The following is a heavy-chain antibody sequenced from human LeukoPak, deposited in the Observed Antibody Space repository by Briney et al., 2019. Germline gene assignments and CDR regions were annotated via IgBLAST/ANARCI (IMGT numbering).Heavy chain of an antibody. V-gene: IGHV3-15*01. CDR1: GFTFSNAW. J-gene: IGHJ4*02. Sequence: GGSLRLSCAASGFTFSNAWMSWVRQAPGKGLEWVGRIKSKTDGGTTDYAAPVKGRFTISRDDPKNTLYLQMNSLKTEDTAVYYCTTDADSGSYYWPDYWGQGTLVTVSS. CDR2: IKSKTDGGTT. D-gene: IGHD1-26*01. CDR3: TTDADSGSYYWPDY.